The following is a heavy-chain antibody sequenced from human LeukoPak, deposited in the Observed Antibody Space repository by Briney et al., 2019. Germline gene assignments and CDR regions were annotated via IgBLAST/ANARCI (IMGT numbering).Heavy chain of an antibody. Sequence: ASVRVSCKASGYTFTSYGISWVRQAPGQGLEWMGWISAYNGNTNYAQKLQGRVTMTTDTSTSTAYVELRSLRSDDTAVYYCARDGGYDSSGLGYYYYYYYMDVWGKGTTVTVSS. CDR1: GYTFTSYG. V-gene: IGHV1-18*01. D-gene: IGHD3-22*01. CDR2: ISAYNGNT. CDR3: ARDGGYDSSGLGYYYYYYYMDV. J-gene: IGHJ6*03.